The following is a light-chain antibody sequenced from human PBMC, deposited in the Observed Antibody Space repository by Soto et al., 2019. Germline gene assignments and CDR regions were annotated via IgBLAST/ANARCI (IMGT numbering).Light chain of an antibody. Sequence: DLQMAQSPSTLPASVGDRVTITCRASQTISSWLAWYQQKPGKAPDLLIYDASRLAGGVPSRFSGIESGTEFTLTIGSLQPDDFATYFCQQYYNYSTFGQGTKVEVK. CDR2: DAS. CDR3: QQYYNYST. J-gene: IGKJ1*01. CDR1: QTISSW. V-gene: IGKV1-5*01.